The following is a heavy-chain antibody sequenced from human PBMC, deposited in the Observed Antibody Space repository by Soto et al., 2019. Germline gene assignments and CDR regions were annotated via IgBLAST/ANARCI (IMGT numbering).Heavy chain of an antibody. CDR1: GFTVSSNY. CDR2: IYSGGTT. CDR3: ARDCSGGSCYRSSV. V-gene: IGHV3-53*01. J-gene: IGHJ6*02. D-gene: IGHD2-15*01. Sequence: PGGSLRLSCAASGFTVSSNYMSWVRQAPGKGLEWVSLIYSGGTTYYADSVKGRFTISRDNSKNTLYLQMNSLRAEDTAVYYCARDCSGGSCYRSSVWGQGTTVTVSS.